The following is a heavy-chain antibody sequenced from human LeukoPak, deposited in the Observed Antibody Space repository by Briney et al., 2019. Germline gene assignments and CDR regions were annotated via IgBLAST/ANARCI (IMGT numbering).Heavy chain of an antibody. V-gene: IGHV4-39*07. J-gene: IGHJ4*02. D-gene: IGHD3-22*01. CDR2: IYYSGST. CDR3: ARVVDSGYQKNFDY. CDR1: GGSISSSSYY. Sequence: PSETLSLTCTVSGGSISSSSYYWGWIRQPPGKGLEWIGSIYYSGSTYYNPSLKSRVTISVDTSKNQFSLKLSSVTAADTAVYYCARVVDSGYQKNFDYWGQGTLVTVSS.